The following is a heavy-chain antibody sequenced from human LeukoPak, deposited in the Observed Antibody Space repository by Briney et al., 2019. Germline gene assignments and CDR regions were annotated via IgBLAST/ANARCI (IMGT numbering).Heavy chain of an antibody. CDR3: AKGGNIAARQVPMNWFDP. D-gene: IGHD6-6*01. V-gene: IGHV1-8*03. CDR1: GYTFTSYD. Sequence: GASVKVSCKASGYTFTSYDINWVRQATGQGLEWMGWMNPNSGNTGYAQKFQGRVTITRNTSISTAYMELSSLRSEDTAVYYCAKGGNIAARQVPMNWFDPWGQGTLVTVSS. CDR2: MNPNSGNT. J-gene: IGHJ5*02.